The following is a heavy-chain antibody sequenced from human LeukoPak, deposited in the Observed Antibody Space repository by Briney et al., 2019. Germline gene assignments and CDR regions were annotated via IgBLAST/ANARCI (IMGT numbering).Heavy chain of an antibody. J-gene: IGHJ3*02. CDR1: GGSISSSSYY. CDR3: AREISKLLWFGELFVKYDAFDI. Sequence: SETLSLTCTVSGGSISSSSYYWGWIRQPPGKGLESIGSIYYSGSTYYNPSLKRRVTISVDTSKNQFSLKLSSVTAADTAVYYCAREISKLLWFGELFVKYDAFDIWGQGTMVTVSS. D-gene: IGHD3-10*01. CDR2: IYYSGST. V-gene: IGHV4-39*01.